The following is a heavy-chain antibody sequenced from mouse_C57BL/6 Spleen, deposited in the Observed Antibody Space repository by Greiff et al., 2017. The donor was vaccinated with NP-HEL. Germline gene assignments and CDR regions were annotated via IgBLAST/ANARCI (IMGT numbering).Heavy chain of an antibody. CDR2: IYPRSGNT. V-gene: IGHV1-81*01. Sequence: VQLQQSGAELARPGASVKLSCKASGYTFTSYGISWVKQRTGQGLEWIGEIYPRSGNTYYNEKFKGKATLTADKSSSTAYMELRSLTSEDSAVYFCAVGSSTCADWGQGTLVTVSA. CDR1: GYTFTSYG. J-gene: IGHJ3*01. CDR3: AVGSSTCAD. D-gene: IGHD1-1*01.